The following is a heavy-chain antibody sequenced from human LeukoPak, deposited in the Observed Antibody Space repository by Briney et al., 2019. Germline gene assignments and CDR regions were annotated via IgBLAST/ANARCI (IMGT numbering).Heavy chain of an antibody. Sequence: PGGSLRLSCAASGFTFSSYSMNWVRQAPGKGLEWVSSISSSSSYIYYADSVKGRFTISRDNAKNSLYLQMNSLRAEDTAVYYCASLGATAFVDYWGQGTLVTVSS. D-gene: IGHD1-26*01. CDR2: ISSSSSYI. CDR3: ASLGATAFVDY. V-gene: IGHV3-21*01. CDR1: GFTFSSYS. J-gene: IGHJ4*02.